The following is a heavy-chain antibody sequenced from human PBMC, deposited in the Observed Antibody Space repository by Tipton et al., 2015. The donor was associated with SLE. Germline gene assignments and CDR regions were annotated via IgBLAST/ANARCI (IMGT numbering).Heavy chain of an antibody. J-gene: IGHJ4*02. CDR3: ARVPTVINFDY. Sequence: GLVKPSETLSLTCAVYGGSFSGYYWSWIRQPPGKGLEWIGEINHSGGTNYNPSLKSRVTISVDTSKNQFSLKLSSVTAADTAVYYCARVPTVINFDYWGQGTLVTVSS. D-gene: IGHD4-11*01. CDR2: INHSGGT. CDR1: GGSFSGYY. V-gene: IGHV4-34*01.